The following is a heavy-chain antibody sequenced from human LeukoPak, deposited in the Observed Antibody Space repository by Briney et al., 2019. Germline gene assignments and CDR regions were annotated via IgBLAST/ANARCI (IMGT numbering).Heavy chain of an antibody. J-gene: IGHJ4*02. D-gene: IGHD2-21*02. V-gene: IGHV4-30-2*01. Sequence: PSEILSLTCAVSGGSISSGGYSWSWIRQPPGKGLEWIGYIYHSGSTYYNPSLESRVTISIDRSKSQFSLKLSSVTAADTAVYYCATGPTCGGDCYSSFDYWGQGTLVTVSS. CDR1: GGSISSGGYS. CDR3: ATGPTCGGDCYSSFDY. CDR2: IYHSGST.